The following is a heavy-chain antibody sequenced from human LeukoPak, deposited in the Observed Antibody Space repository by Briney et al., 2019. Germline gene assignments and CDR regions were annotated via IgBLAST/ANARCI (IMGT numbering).Heavy chain of an antibody. CDR1: GFTFSNAW. Sequence: GSLRLSCAASGFTFSNAWMSWVRQAPGKGLEWIGYIYYSGSTNYNPSLKSRVTISVDTSKNQFSLKLSSVTAADTAVYYCARGELESFFDYWGQGTLVTVSS. V-gene: IGHV4-59*01. CDR2: IYYSGST. J-gene: IGHJ4*02. CDR3: ARGELESFFDY. D-gene: IGHD1-1*01.